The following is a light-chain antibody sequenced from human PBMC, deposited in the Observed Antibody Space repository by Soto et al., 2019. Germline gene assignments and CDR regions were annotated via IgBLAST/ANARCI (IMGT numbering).Light chain of an antibody. CDR2: GAP. Sequence: IVWTQSPTTLSLSPGERATLSCMASQSVSSPLAWHQQQPGQTPRLLIYGAPSRATGIPDRFTGSGSGTDFTLTISRLEPEDFAVYYCQQYGSSPGTVGQGTKV. CDR1: QSVSSP. CDR3: QQYGSSPGT. J-gene: IGKJ1*01. V-gene: IGKV3-20*01.